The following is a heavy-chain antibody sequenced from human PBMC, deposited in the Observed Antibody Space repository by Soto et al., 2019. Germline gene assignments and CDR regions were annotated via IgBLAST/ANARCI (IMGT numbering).Heavy chain of an antibody. CDR2: IWYDGSNE. CDR1: GFIFSNYA. D-gene: IGHD6-19*01. Sequence: GGSLRLSCAASGFIFSNYAMSWVRQAPGKGLEWVAVIWYDGSNEYYADSVKGRFTISKDNSKNTLYLQMNSLRAEDTAVYYCARDDIPGIAVATYGMDVWGQGTTVTVSS. V-gene: IGHV3-33*08. CDR3: ARDDIPGIAVATYGMDV. J-gene: IGHJ6*02.